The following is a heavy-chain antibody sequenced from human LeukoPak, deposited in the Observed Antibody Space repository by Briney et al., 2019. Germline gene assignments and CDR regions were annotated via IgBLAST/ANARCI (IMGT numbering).Heavy chain of an antibody. CDR2: IIPIFGTA. CDR1: GGTFSSYA. J-gene: IGHJ6*03. D-gene: IGHD2/OR15-2a*01. CDR3: AKDRAARGRGNYFYMDV. Sequence: SVKVSCKASGGTFSSYAISWVRQAPGQGLEWMGGIIPIFGTANYAQKFQGRVTITADKSTSTAYMELNSLRPEDTALYYCAKDRAARGRGNYFYMDVWGKGTTVTVSS. V-gene: IGHV1-69*06.